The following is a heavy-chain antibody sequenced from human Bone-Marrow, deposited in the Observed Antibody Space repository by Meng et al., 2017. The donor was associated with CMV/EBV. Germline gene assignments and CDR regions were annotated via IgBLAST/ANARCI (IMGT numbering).Heavy chain of an antibody. CDR3: ARAGPCSSTSCYPPRYYGMDV. Sequence: ASVKVSCKASGYTFTGHYMHWVRQAPGQGLEWMGWINPNSGGTNYAQKLQGRVTMTTDTSTSTAYMELRSLRSDDTAVYYCARAGPCSSTSCYPPRYYGMDVWGQGTTVTVSS. D-gene: IGHD2-2*01. CDR1: GYTFTGHY. CDR2: INPNSGGT. J-gene: IGHJ6*02. V-gene: IGHV1-2*02.